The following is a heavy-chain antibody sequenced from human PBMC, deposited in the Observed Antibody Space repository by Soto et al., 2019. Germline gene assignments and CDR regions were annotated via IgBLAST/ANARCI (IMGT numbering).Heavy chain of an antibody. CDR3: PRLRPGYYFDN. CDR1: GFIFSNNW. J-gene: IGHJ4*02. D-gene: IGHD4-17*01. CDR2: IKEDGSEE. V-gene: IGHV3-7*01. Sequence: GGSLRLSCAASGFIFSNNWMSWVRQAPGKGLEWVASIKEDGSEEYYVDSVKGRFTISRDNAKNSLHLQMNSLRAEDTAVSYCPRLRPGYYFDNWGEGTLVTVSS.